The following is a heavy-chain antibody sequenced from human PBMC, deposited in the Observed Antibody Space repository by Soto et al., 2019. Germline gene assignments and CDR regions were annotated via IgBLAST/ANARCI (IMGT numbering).Heavy chain of an antibody. Sequence: PSETLSLTCTVSGGSISSYYWSWIRQPPGKGLEWIGYIYYSGSTNYNPSLKSRVTISVDTSKNQFSLKLSSVTAADTAVYYCARSGTSSDIFDYWGQGTLVTVSS. D-gene: IGHD6-6*01. CDR1: GGSISSYY. CDR2: IYYSGST. V-gene: IGHV4-59*01. J-gene: IGHJ4*02. CDR3: ARSGTSSDIFDY.